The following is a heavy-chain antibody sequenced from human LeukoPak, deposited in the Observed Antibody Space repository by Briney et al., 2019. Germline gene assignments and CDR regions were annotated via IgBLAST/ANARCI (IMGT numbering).Heavy chain of an antibody. Sequence: GGSLRLSCAASGFTVATNYMSWVRQAPGKGLECVSSLETGGTTHYADSVRGRFTISRDTSRNNLYLQMNSLRAEDTATYYCAKARGFFGEPDFYYAMDVWGQGTTVTVSS. V-gene: IGHV3-66*01. D-gene: IGHD3-10*01. CDR2: LETGGTT. CDR3: AKARGFFGEPDFYYAMDV. CDR1: GFTVATNY. J-gene: IGHJ6*02.